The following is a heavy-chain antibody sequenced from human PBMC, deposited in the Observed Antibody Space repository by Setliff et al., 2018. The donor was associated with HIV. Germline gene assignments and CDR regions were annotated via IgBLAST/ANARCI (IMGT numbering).Heavy chain of an antibody. V-gene: IGHV4-4*09. CDR1: GGSISIYY. D-gene: IGHD3-22*01. J-gene: IGHJ4*02. CDR3: ARGLSFYDPGGFDY. CDR2: IYTSGST. Sequence: SETLSLTCTVSGGSISIYYWSWIRQPPGKGLEWIGYIYTSGSTNYNPSLKSRVTISVDTSKNQLSRKLSSVTAADTAGYYCARGLSFYDPGGFDYWGQGTLVTVSS.